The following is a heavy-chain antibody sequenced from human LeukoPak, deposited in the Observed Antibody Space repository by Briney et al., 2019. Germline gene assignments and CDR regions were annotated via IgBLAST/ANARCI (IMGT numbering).Heavy chain of an antibody. V-gene: IGHV3-30-3*01. J-gene: IGHJ6*02. D-gene: IGHD1-14*01. Sequence: PGRSLRLSCAASGFTFSSYAIYWVRQAPGKGLEWVAVISYDGSNKHYADSLKCRVNISRDNSKNMVYLQMNCPRDEETAVYYCARDGPIKTDHNGMDVWGQGTTVTVSS. CDR2: ISYDGSNK. CDR3: ARDGPIKTDHNGMDV. CDR1: GFTFSSYA.